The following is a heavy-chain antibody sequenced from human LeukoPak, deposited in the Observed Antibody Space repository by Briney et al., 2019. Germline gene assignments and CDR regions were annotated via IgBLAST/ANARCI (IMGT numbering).Heavy chain of an antibody. CDR3: ARWGYFDSSGYFVAEY. Sequence: SETLSLTCTVSGDSISSYYWNWIRQPPGKGLEYIGWIHYSGSTDYNPSLKSRATISLDRSKRQLSLNLRSVTAADTAVYYCARWGYFDSSGYFVAEYRGQGSLVTVSS. CDR1: GDSISSYY. CDR2: IHYSGST. D-gene: IGHD3-22*01. J-gene: IGHJ4*02. V-gene: IGHV4-59*01.